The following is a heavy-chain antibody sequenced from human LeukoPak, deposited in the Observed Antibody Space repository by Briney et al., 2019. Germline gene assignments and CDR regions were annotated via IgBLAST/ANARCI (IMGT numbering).Heavy chain of an antibody. CDR2: INWNGDRT. V-gene: IGHV3-20*04. D-gene: IGHD3-16*01. CDR1: GFAFDDYG. J-gene: IGHJ4*02. CDR3: ARDPNNYGRLDY. Sequence: GGSLTLSCAASGFAFDDYGMSWVRQVPGRGLEWVSDINWNGDRTAYADSVKGRFTIYKDKAKNSLYLQMNSVRAEDTALYYRARDPNNYGRLDYWGQGTLVAVSS.